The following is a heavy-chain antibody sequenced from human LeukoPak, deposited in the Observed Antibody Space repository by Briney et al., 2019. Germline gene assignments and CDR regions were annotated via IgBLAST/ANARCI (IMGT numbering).Heavy chain of an antibody. CDR1: GFTLSSYA. D-gene: IGHD2-21*01. CDR2: ISDSGNT. Sequence: GGSLRLSCAASGFTLSSYAMSWVRQAPGKGLEWVSAISDSGNTYHADSVKGRFTISRDRSKNTLFLQMNRLRPEDAAVYYCAKAPVTTCRGAYCYPFDYWGQGTLVTVSS. J-gene: IGHJ4*02. CDR3: AKAPVTTCRGAYCYPFDY. V-gene: IGHV3-23*01.